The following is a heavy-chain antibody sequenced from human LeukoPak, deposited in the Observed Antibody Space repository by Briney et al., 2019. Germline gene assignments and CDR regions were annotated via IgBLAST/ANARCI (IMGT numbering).Heavy chain of an antibody. J-gene: IGHJ6*02. CDR1: GVSISSGSYY. V-gene: IGHV4-61*02. CDR2: IYTSGST. Sequence: SETLSLTCTASGVSISSGSYYWSWLRQPAGKGLEWIVRIYTSGSTNYNPSLKSRVTISVDTSKNQFSLKLSSVTAADTAVYYCAREKYYYGSGNAKRVLDVWGQGTTVTVSS. D-gene: IGHD3-10*01. CDR3: AREKYYYGSGNAKRVLDV.